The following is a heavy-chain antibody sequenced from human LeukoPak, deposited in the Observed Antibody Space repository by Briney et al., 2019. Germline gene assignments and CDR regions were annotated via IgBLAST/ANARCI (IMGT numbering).Heavy chain of an antibody. J-gene: IGHJ5*02. D-gene: IGHD3-16*01. CDR3: ARGDSGSRGVLNNWFDP. Sequence: ASVKVSCKASGYTFTGYYMHWVRQAPGQGLEWMGWINPNSGGTNYAQKFQGRVTMTRDTSISTAYMELSSLRSEDTAVYYCARGDSGSRGVLNNWFDPWGQGTLVTVSS. CDR1: GYTFTGYY. V-gene: IGHV1-2*02. CDR2: INPNSGGT.